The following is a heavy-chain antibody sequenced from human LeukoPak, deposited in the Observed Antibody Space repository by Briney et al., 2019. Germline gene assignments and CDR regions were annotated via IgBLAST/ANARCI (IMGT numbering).Heavy chain of an antibody. V-gene: IGHV4-34*01. CDR2: INHCGST. J-gene: IGHJ6*02. CDR1: GGSFSDYY. D-gene: IGHD3-16*02. Sequence: SETLSLTCAVYGGSFSDYYWSWIRQPPRKGLEWIGEINHCGSTNYNPSLKSRDTISVDTSKNQFSLKLSSVTAADTAVYYCARDQVVMITFGGVIEQRYYGMDVWGQGTTVTVSS. CDR3: ARDQVVMITFGGVIEQRYYGMDV.